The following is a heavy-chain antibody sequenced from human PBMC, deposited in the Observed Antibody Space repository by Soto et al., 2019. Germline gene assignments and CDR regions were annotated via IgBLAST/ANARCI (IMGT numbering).Heavy chain of an antibody. D-gene: IGHD1-26*01. Sequence: PVKVSCKASGGTFSSYAISWVRQAPGQGLEWMGGIIPIFGTANYAQKFQGRVTITADESTSTAYMELSSLRSEDTAVYYCAREVFVGVGATAYWGQGNQVTVS. CDR2: IIPIFGTA. J-gene: IGHJ4*02. V-gene: IGHV1-69*13. CDR3: AREVFVGVGATAY. CDR1: GGTFSSYA.